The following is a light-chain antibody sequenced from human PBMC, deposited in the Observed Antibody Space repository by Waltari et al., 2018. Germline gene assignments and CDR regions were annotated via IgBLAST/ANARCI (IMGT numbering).Light chain of an antibody. V-gene: IGLV1-44*01. CDR3: ATWDDTLDGHVV. CDR1: NPNIGRSA. Sequence: QSVLTQPPSASGAPGQRVTISCSGSNPNIGRSAVNWYQRLPGTAPKLPISSANPRPSGVPDRFSGSTSGTSASLAISGLQSEDEADYYCATWDDTLDGHVVFGGGTKLTVL. CDR2: SAN. J-gene: IGLJ2*01.